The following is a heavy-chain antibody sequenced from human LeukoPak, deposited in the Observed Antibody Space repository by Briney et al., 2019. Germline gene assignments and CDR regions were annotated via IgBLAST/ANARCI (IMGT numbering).Heavy chain of an antibody. D-gene: IGHD3-22*01. CDR1: GFTSDDYA. J-gene: IGHJ1*01. CDR2: ISWDGGST. V-gene: IGHV3-43D*04. Sequence: AGGSLRLSCAASGFTSDDYAMHWVRQAPGKGLEWVSLISWDGGSTYYADSVKGRFTISRDNSKNSLYLQMNSLRAEDTALYYCATSYDSSGYYPFQHWGQGTLVTVSS. CDR3: ATSYDSSGYYPFQH.